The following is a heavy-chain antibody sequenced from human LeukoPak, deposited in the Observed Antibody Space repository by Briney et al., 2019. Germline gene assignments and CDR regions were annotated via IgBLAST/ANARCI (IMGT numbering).Heavy chain of an antibody. D-gene: IGHD3-9*01. J-gene: IGHJ5*02. CDR1: GYTFTSYG. CDR3: ARSYNPMGDYDILTGYYWFDP. CDR2: IIPIFGTA. Sequence: SVKVSCKASGYTFTSYGITWVRQAPGQGLEWMGGIIPIFGTANYAQKFQGRVTITADESTSTAYMELSSLRSEDTAVYYCARSYNPMGDYDILTGYYWFDPWGQGTLVTVSS. V-gene: IGHV1-69*13.